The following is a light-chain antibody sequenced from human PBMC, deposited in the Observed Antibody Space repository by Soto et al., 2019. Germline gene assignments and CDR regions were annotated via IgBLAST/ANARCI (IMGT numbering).Light chain of an antibody. CDR1: QSVSSN. V-gene: IGKV3-15*01. CDR2: DAS. Sequence: EIVMTQSPATLSVSPGERATLSCRASQSVSSNLAWYQQKPGQAPRLLIYDASTRATGIPARFSGSGSGTEFTLTISSQQSEDFAVYYCQQYNNWPLTFGGGTKVEIK. CDR3: QQYNNWPLT. J-gene: IGKJ4*01.